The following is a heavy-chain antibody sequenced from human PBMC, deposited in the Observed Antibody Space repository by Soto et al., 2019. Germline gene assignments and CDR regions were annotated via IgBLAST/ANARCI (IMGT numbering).Heavy chain of an antibody. CDR3: ARDLTGPHHSPNYFDY. D-gene: IGHD3-9*01. Sequence: EVQLVESGGGLVQPGGSLRLSCAASGFTVSSHYMSWVRQAPGKGLEWVSVIYSGGSTYYADSVKGRFTISRDNSKNTLYLQMNSLRAEDTAVYYCARDLTGPHHSPNYFDYWGQGTLVTVSS. CDR2: IYSGGST. CDR1: GFTVSSHY. V-gene: IGHV3-66*01. J-gene: IGHJ4*02.